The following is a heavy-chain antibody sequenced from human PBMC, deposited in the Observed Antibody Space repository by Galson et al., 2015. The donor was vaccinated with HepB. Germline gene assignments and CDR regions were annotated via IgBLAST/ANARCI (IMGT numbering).Heavy chain of an antibody. CDR1: GFTFSSYW. J-gene: IGHJ4*02. CDR2: IKQDGSEK. V-gene: IGHV3-7*01. CDR3: ARAPLIHAQWLTYWGLSVAHDLDY. D-gene: IGHD6-19*01. Sequence: SLRLSCAASGFTFSSYWMSWVRQAPGKGLEWVANIKQDGSEKYYVDSMKGRFTISRDNAKNSLYLQMNSLRAEDTAVYYCARAPLIHAQWLTYWGLSVAHDLDYWGQGTLVTASS.